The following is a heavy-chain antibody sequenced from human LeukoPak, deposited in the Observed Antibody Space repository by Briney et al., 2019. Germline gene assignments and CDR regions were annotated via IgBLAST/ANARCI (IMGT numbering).Heavy chain of an antibody. CDR3: ARASRDYYYMDV. J-gene: IGHJ6*03. CDR1: GFSFSSYW. CDR2: IGSGGRTK. Sequence: GGSLRLSCAASGFSFSSYWMNWVRQAPGKGLEWVSYIGSGGRTKYNADSVKGRFTISRDNAKNSLYLQMNSLRAEDTAVYFCARASRDYYYMDVWGKGTTVTVSS. V-gene: IGHV3-48*04.